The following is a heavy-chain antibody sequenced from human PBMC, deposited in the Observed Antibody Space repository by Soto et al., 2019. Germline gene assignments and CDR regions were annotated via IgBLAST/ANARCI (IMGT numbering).Heavy chain of an antibody. CDR2: IIPILGIA. J-gene: IGHJ4*02. V-gene: IGHV1-69*02. CDR1: GGTFSSYT. Sequence: QVQLVQSGAEVKKPGSSVKVSCKASGGTFSSYTISWVRQAPGQGLEWMGRIIPILGIANYAQKFQGRVTITADKSTSTAYMELSSLRSEETAVYYCARVKRYSGYDPDDYWGQGTLVTVSS. D-gene: IGHD5-12*01. CDR3: ARVKRYSGYDPDDY.